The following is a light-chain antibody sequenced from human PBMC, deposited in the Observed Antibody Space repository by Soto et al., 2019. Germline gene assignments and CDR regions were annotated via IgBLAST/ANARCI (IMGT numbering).Light chain of an antibody. CDR3: QSHDNSLDARYV. V-gene: IGLV1-40*01. CDR2: GNS. Sequence: QSVLTQPPSVSGAPGQRVTISCTGSSSNIGAGYDVHWYQQLPGTAPKLLIYGNSNRPSGVPDRFSGSKSGTSASLAITGLQAEDEADYSCQSHDNSLDARYVFGTGTKVTVL. CDR1: SSNIGAGYD. J-gene: IGLJ1*01.